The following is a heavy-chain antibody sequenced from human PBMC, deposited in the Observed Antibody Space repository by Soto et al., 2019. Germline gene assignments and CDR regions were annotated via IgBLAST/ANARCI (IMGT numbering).Heavy chain of an antibody. CDR3: ARSSYCSGGTCTNWFHP. CDR2: ISTSIGHT. J-gene: IGHJ5*02. CDR1: GYTFTDYA. V-gene: IGHV1-18*01. D-gene: IGHD2-15*01. Sequence: ASVKVSCKASGYTFTDYAITWVRQAPGQGLEWVGWISTSIGHTNYAQNFQGRVAMTTVSSTTTAYMELRNLRSDDTATYYCARSSYCSGGTCTNWFHPWGQGTLVTVSS.